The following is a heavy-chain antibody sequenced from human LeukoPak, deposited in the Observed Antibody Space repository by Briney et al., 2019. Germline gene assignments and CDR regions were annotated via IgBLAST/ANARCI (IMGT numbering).Heavy chain of an antibody. CDR2: ISSNGATT. D-gene: IGHD3-16*01. CDR3: VKIVMAGGYFDY. J-gene: IGHJ4*02. V-gene: IGHV3-64*05. Sequence: GGSLRLSCSASGFTFSSYAMHSVRQAPGKGLEYVSAISSNGATTYYADSVKGRFTISRDNSKNTLYFQMSSLRPEDTAVYYCVKIVMAGGYFDYWGQGTLVTVSS. CDR1: GFTFSSYA.